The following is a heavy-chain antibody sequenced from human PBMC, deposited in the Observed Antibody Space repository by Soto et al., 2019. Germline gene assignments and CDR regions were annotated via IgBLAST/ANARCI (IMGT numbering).Heavy chain of an antibody. V-gene: IGHV3-7*01. Sequence: AGGSLRLSCAASGFTFGSYWMSWVRQAPGKGLEWVANINPGGREKNYVNSVKGRFSISRDDAERSHHLQMNSLRAEDTAVYYWAKYGSGNYGAYALDIWGQGTMVTVSS. CDR3: AKYGSGNYGAYALDI. D-gene: IGHD3-10*01. CDR1: GFTFGSYW. CDR2: INPGGREK. J-gene: IGHJ3*02.